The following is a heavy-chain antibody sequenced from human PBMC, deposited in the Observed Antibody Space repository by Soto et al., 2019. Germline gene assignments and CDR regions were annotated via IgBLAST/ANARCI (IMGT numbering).Heavy chain of an antibody. V-gene: IGHV4-31*03. Sequence: TLSLTCTASGGSISSGGYYWSWIRQHPGKGLEWIGNIYYTGSTHYDPSLKSRITISLDTQKNQISLKLSSVTAADTAVYYCASSPVTGIYYAMDVWGQGTTVTVSS. CDR1: GGSISSGGYY. D-gene: IGHD6-19*01. CDR3: ASSPVTGIYYAMDV. J-gene: IGHJ6*02. CDR2: IYYTGST.